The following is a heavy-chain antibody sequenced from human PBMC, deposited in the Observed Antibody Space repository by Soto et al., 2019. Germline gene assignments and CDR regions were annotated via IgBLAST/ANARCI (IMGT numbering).Heavy chain of an antibody. Sequence: QVQLVQSGAEVKKPGASVKVSCKASGYTFTSYYMHWVRQAPGPGLEWMGIINPSGDSTSYAQKFQGRVTMTRDTSTSTGYMELSSLRSEDTAVYYCARAQVTIFGTHNYYYYGMDVWGQGTTVTVSS. CDR2: INPSGDST. J-gene: IGHJ6*02. CDR3: ARAQVTIFGTHNYYYYGMDV. D-gene: IGHD3-3*01. V-gene: IGHV1-46*01. CDR1: GYTFTSYY.